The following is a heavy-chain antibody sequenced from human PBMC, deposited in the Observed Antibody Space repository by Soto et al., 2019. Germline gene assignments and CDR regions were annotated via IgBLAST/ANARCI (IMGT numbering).Heavy chain of an antibody. J-gene: IGHJ4*02. Sequence: ASVKLACKASGYTFTTYSFSWVRQAPGQGLEWMAWISAYNGNTNYAEKFQGRVTMTTDTSTSTAYMELRSLRSDDTAVYYCARDGPPAMWGNFYYWGQGTQVTVS. CDR2: ISAYNGNT. CDR3: ARDGPPAMWGNFYY. CDR1: GYTFTTYS. V-gene: IGHV1-18*01. D-gene: IGHD1-26*01.